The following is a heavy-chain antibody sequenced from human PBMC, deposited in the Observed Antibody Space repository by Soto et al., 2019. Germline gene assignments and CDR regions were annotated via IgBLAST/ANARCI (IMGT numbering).Heavy chain of an antibody. CDR3: ARGASSVTTFYFDL. CDR1: GYPFTSYA. Sequence: QVQVVQSGAEVKKPGASVKVSCKASGYPFTSYAMDWVRQAPGQRLEWMGWINPGNGNTKNSQKFQGRVTITRDTFASTAYMELSSLRSEDTAVYYCARGASSVTTFYFDLWGRGTLVTVSS. V-gene: IGHV1-3*01. D-gene: IGHD4-17*01. J-gene: IGHJ2*01. CDR2: INPGNGNT.